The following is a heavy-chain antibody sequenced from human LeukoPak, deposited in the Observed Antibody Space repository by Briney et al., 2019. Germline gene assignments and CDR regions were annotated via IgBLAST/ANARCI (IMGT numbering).Heavy chain of an antibody. CDR1: GGSISSYY. V-gene: IGHV4-59*01. CDR3: ARGLLDSYGYGYYFDY. D-gene: IGHD5-18*01. J-gene: IGHJ4*02. Sequence: SGTLSLTCTVSGGSISSYYWSWIRQPPGKGLEWIGYIYYSGSTNYNPSLKSRVTISVDTSKNQFSLKLSSVTAADTAVYYCARGLLDSYGYGYYFDYWGQGTLVTVSS. CDR2: IYYSGST.